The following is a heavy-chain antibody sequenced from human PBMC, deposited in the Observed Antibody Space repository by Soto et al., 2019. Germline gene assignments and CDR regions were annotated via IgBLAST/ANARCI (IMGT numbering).Heavy chain of an antibody. J-gene: IGHJ4*02. CDR1: GGSFNTYG. V-gene: IGHV1-69*01. Sequence: QVQLVQSGAEMMKSGSSVKVSCKVSGGSFNTYGIGWGRQAPGQGLEWMGEIIPLLGTPNYAQRFQGRVTITADESTTTAYIELSSLRSEDSAVYYCARLHVPMPYGGGVFDSWGQGTLVTFSA. D-gene: IGHD3-16*01. CDR3: ARLHVPMPYGGGVFDS. CDR2: IIPLLGTP.